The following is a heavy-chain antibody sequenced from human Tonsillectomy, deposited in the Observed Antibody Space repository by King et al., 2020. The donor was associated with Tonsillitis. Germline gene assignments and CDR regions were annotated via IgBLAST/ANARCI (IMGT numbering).Heavy chain of an antibody. D-gene: IGHD1-1*01. CDR1: GGSISNYY. V-gene: IGHV4-59*01. J-gene: IGHJ4*02. Sequence: QVQLQESGPGLVKPSETLSLTCTVSGGSISNYYWSWIRQPPGKGLEWIGYIYYSGTTNYNPSLKSRVTISVDTSKHQFSLKLSSVTAADTAVYYCARETVQGNNWYLDYWGEGTRVTVSS. CDR3: ARETVQGNNWYLDY. CDR2: IYYSGTT.